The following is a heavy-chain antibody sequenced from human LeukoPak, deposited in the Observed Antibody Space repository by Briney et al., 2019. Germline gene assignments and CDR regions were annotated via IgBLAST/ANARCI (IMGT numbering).Heavy chain of an antibody. CDR3: ARERRAPAAANWFDP. J-gene: IGHJ5*02. CDR2: IHYSGTT. D-gene: IGHD6-13*01. Sequence: SETLSLTCTVSGGSINTYYWSWIRQPPGKGLEWIGYIHYSGTTYYNPSLKSRVTISVDTSKNQFSLKLSSVTAADTAVYYCARERRAPAAANWFDPWGQGTLVTVSS. CDR1: GGSINTYY. V-gene: IGHV4-59*12.